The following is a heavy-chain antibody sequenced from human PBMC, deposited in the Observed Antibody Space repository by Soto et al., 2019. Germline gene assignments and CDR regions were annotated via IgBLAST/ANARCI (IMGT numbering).Heavy chain of an antibody. Sequence: ASVKVSCKASGYTFTRYAMHWVRQAPGQRLEWMGWINAGNGNTKYSQKFQGRVTITRDTSASTAYMELSSLRSEDTAVYYCARLKEQQLVQGWYDSWGQGTLVTVSS. V-gene: IGHV1-3*01. D-gene: IGHD6-13*01. CDR1: GYTFTRYA. CDR2: INAGNGNT. J-gene: IGHJ5*01. CDR3: ARLKEQQLVQGWYDS.